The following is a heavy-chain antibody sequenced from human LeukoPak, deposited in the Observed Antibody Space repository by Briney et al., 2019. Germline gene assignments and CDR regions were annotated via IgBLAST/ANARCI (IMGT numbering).Heavy chain of an antibody. CDR1: GFTFSSYS. CDR2: ISSSSNTI. D-gene: IGHD3-10*01. V-gene: IGHV3-48*01. CDR3: ARKFGELSSILDY. J-gene: IGHJ4*02. Sequence: GGSLRLSCAASGFTFSSYSMNWVRQAPGKGLEWVSYISSSSNTIYYADSVKGRFTISRDNAKNSLYLQMNSLRADDTAVYYCARKFGELSSILDYWGQGTLVTVPS.